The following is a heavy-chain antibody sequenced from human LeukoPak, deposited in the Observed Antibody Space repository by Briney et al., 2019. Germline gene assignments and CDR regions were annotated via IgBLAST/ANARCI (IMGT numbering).Heavy chain of an antibody. Sequence: SETLSLTCTVSGGSISSYYWSWIRQPPGKGLEWIGYIYYSGSTNYNPSLKSRVTISVDTSKNQFSLKLSSVTAADTAVYYCARHRYSSSWGPFDYRGQGTLVTVSS. J-gene: IGHJ4*02. CDR1: GGSISSYY. D-gene: IGHD6-13*01. CDR2: IYYSGST. CDR3: ARHRYSSSWGPFDY. V-gene: IGHV4-59*08.